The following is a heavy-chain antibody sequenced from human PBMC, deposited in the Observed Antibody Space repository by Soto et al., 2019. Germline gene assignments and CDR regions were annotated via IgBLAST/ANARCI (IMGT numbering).Heavy chain of an antibody. J-gene: IGHJ3*02. D-gene: IGHD6-19*01. CDR1: GGSISSYY. CDR2: IYYSGST. Sequence: QVQLQESGPGLVKPSETLSLTCTVSGGSISSYYWSWIRQPPGKGLEWIGYIYYSGSTNYNPSLKTQVTITVDTSKNQFSLKLSSVTAADTAVYYCAGAIAVAGVDAFDIWGQGTMVTVSS. V-gene: IGHV4-59*08. CDR3: AGAIAVAGVDAFDI.